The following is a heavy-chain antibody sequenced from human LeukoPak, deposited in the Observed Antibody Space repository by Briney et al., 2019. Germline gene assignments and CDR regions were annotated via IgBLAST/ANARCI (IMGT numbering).Heavy chain of an antibody. J-gene: IGHJ5*02. D-gene: IGHD6-13*01. Sequence: ASVKVSCKASGYIFTTYYMHWVRQVPGQGLEWMGWINPYSGGTNYAQKFEGRVTMTRDTSISTAYMELSRLISDDTAVYYCARDGQYSSSSDWFDPWCQGTLVTVSS. CDR1: GYIFTTYY. CDR3: ARDGQYSSSSDWFDP. CDR2: INPYSGGT. V-gene: IGHV1-2*02.